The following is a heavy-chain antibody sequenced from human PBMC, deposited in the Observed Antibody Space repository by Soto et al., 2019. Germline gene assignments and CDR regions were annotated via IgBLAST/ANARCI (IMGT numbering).Heavy chain of an antibody. J-gene: IGHJ4*02. CDR3: ASTFYGDFGY. D-gene: IGHD4-17*01. Sequence: QTHLVQSGAEETKPGASVKLSCKTSGYTFANFFLHWVRQAPGQSLEWMGRINGGNGDTQYSQKFQGRITLTRDTSTSAGYMELSSLTSEDTAVYYCASTFYGDFGYWGQGALVTVSS. CDR2: INGGNGDT. CDR1: GYTFANFF. V-gene: IGHV1-3*05.